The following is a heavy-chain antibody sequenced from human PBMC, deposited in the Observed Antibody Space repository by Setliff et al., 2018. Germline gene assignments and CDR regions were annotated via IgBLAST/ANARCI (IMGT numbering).Heavy chain of an antibody. Sequence: ASVKVSCKTSGYIFTDYSLHWVRQAPGRGLEWLAWIGLYSGETNFALNIRDRLTMTTDISTTTVYMELRGLTSDDTAVYYCARARIAVAGSDLDYWGQGTLVTVSS. V-gene: IGHV1-18*04. J-gene: IGHJ4*02. CDR2: IGLYSGET. CDR1: GYIFTDYS. D-gene: IGHD6-19*01. CDR3: ARARIAVAGSDLDY.